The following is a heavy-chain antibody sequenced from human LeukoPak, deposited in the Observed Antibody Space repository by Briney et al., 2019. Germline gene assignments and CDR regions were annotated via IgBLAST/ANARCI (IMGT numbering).Heavy chain of an antibody. Sequence: ASVKVSCKASGYTFTSYDINWVRQATGQGLEWMGWMNPNIGNTGYAQKFQGRVTMTTNTSTSTAYMELSSLRSEDTAVYYCARAGGYDSSGYYFYYSYGMDVWGQGTTVTV. V-gene: IGHV1-8*01. J-gene: IGHJ6*02. D-gene: IGHD3-22*01. CDR3: ARAGGYDSSGYYFYYSYGMDV. CDR1: GYTFTSYD. CDR2: MNPNIGNT.